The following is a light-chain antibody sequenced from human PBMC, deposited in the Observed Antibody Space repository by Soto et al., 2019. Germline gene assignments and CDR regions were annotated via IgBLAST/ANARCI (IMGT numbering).Light chain of an antibody. CDR3: QQLNSYPL. Sequence: IQFTQSPSSLSASVGDRVPIPCRASQGISSYLSWYQQKPGKAPKLLIYAASTLQSGVPSRFSGSGSGTDFTLSISSLQPVDFATYYCQQLNSYPLFGQGTRLEIK. J-gene: IGKJ5*01. CDR1: QGISSY. CDR2: AAS. V-gene: IGKV1-9*01.